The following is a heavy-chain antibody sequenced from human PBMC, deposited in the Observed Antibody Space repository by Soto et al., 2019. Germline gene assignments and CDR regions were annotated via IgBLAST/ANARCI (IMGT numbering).Heavy chain of an antibody. CDR2: ISANSDST. J-gene: IGHJ4*02. D-gene: IGHD1-26*01. CDR3: AKGHHWEGYFDY. Sequence: EVQLLESGGGLVQPGGSLRLSCAASGFTFSSSAMSWVRQAPGEGLEWVSAISANSDSTYYADSVKGRFTISRDDSKNTLYLQMNTLRAEDTAVYYCAKGHHWEGYFDYWGQGTLVTVSS. V-gene: IGHV3-23*01. CDR1: GFTFSSSA.